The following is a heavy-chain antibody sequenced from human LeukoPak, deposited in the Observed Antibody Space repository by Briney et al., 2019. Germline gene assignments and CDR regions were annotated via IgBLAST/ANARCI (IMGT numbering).Heavy chain of an antibody. D-gene: IGHD6-13*01. V-gene: IGHV3-30*18. CDR3: AKDPHPYSSSWPIIYYFDY. J-gene: IGHJ4*02. CDR2: ISYDGSNK. Sequence: PGGSLRLSCAASRFTFSSYGMHWVRQAPGKGLEWVAIISYDGSNKYYADSVKGRFTISRDNSKNTLYLQMNRLRAEDTAVYYCAKDPHPYSSSWPIIYYFDYWGQGTLVTVSS. CDR1: RFTFSSYG.